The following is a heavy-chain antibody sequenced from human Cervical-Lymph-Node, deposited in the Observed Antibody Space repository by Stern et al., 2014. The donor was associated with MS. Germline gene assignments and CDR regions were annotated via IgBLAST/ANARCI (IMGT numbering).Heavy chain of an antibody. V-gene: IGHV5-51*03. CDR3: ASPPPRRKWDDPNYGMDV. J-gene: IGHJ6*02. Sequence: VQLVQSGAEVKKPGESLKISCKGSGYTFTNNWIAWGRQMPGKGLEWMGIIYPDDSDSRSTPSWQAQVTFPADKSISTASLQGSSLKAGDSAVYYCASPPPRRKWDDPNYGMDVWGQGTTVTVSS. CDR1: GYTFTNNW. CDR2: IYPDDSDS. D-gene: IGHD1-1*01.